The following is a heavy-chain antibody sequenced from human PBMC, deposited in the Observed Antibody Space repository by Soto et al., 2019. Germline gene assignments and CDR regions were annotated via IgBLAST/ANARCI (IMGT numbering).Heavy chain of an antibody. CDR2: INAGNGNT. CDR1: GYTFTSYA. Sequence: ASMTVSCKASGYTFTSYASHWVRQAPGQRLEWMGWINAGNGNTKYSQKFQGRVTITRDTSASTAYMELSSLRSEATAVYYCARDLGGWPDYWGQGTLVTVSS. D-gene: IGHD2-15*01. CDR3: ARDLGGWPDY. V-gene: IGHV1-3*01. J-gene: IGHJ4*02.